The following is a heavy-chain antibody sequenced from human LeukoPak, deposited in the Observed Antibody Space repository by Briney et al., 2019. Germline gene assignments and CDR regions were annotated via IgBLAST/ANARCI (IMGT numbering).Heavy chain of an antibody. J-gene: IGHJ4*02. CDR2: IYYSGST. Sequence: SETLSLTCTVSGGSISSYYWSWIRQPPGKGLEWIGYIYYSGSTNYNPSLKSRVTISVDTSKNRFSLKLSSVTAADTAVYYCARGLLFPWYYYDSSGSLFDYWGQGTLVTVSS. CDR1: GGSISSYY. D-gene: IGHD3-22*01. V-gene: IGHV4-59*12. CDR3: ARGLLFPWYYYDSSGSLFDY.